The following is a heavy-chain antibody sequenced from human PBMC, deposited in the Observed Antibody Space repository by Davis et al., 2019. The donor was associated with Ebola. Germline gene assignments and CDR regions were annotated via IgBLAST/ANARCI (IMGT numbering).Heavy chain of an antibody. D-gene: IGHD4-11*01. CDR3: ARGHNYAHEY. CDR1: GYTFTGYN. CDR2: VILKSGAT. V-gene: IGHV1-2*06. J-gene: IGHJ4*02. Sequence: ASVKVSCKASGYTFTGYNMHWVRQAPGHGLEWLGRVILKSGATNYAQKFQGRVTMTRDTSISTVYMELSSLRYDDTADYYCARGHNYAHEYWGQGTLVTVSS.